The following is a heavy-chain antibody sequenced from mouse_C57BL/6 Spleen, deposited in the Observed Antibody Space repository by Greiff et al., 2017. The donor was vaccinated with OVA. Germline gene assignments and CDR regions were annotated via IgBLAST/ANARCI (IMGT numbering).Heavy chain of an antibody. CDR3: TDLYYGNYVFAY. J-gene: IGHJ3*01. CDR2: IRLKSDNYAT. CDR1: GFTFSNYW. Sequence: EVKLVESGGGLVQPGGSMKLSCVASGFTFSNYWMNWVRQSPEKGLEWVAQIRLKSDNYATHYAESVKGRFTISRDDSKSSVYLQMNNLRAEDTGIYYCTDLYYGNYVFAYWGQGTLVTVSA. D-gene: IGHD2-1*01. V-gene: IGHV6-3*01.